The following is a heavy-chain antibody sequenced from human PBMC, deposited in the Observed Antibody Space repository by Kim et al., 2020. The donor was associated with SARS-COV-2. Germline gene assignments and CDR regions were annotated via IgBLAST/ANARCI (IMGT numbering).Heavy chain of an antibody. D-gene: IGHD4-17*01. CDR3: AREDGTTVTFDY. J-gene: IGHJ4*02. CDR2: SYYTGRA. V-gene: IGHV4-30-4*01. CDR1: GASITNGDYY. Sequence: SETLSLTCTVSGASITNGDYYWSWFRQPPGKGLEWIGYSYYTGRAYYSLSLKSRVSISVDTSRSQFSLRLTSVTAADTAVYYCAREDGTTVTFDYWGQG.